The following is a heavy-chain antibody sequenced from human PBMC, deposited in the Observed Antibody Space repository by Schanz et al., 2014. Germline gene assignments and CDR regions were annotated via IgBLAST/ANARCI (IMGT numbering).Heavy chain of an antibody. J-gene: IGHJ4*02. CDR3: ATENWWTVEK. Sequence: EVQLVESGGGLVQPGRSLRLSCAASGFTFDNYAMHWVRQAPGKGLEWVSSISWNSGSVAYADSVKGRFTISRDNAKNSLYLQMNSLRAEDAAVYYCATENWWTVEKWGQGTLVTVSS. CDR2: ISWNSGSV. V-gene: IGHV3-9*01. D-gene: IGHD2-15*01. CDR1: GFTFDNYA.